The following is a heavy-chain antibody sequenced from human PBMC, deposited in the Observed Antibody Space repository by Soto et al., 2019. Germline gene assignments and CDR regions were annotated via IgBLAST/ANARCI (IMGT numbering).Heavy chain of an antibody. CDR2: INTDGASS. CDR3: AREAGYCSRTSCYRRAFDT. J-gene: IGHJ3*02. CDR1: GFTFSGNW. Sequence: EVQLVESGGDLVQPGGSLRVSCAASGFTFSGNWMHWVRQVPGKGLEWVSRINTDGASSAYADSVKGRFTISRDNAKNTLYLQMNGLRADARAVYYCAREAGYCSRTSCYRRAFDTWGQGTTVTVS. D-gene: IGHD2-2*01. V-gene: IGHV3-74*03.